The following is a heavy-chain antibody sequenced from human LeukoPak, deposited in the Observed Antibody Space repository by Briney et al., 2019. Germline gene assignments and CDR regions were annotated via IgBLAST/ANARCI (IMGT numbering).Heavy chain of an antibody. CDR1: GFTFSSYW. D-gene: IGHD1-14*01. J-gene: IGHJ6*02. V-gene: IGHV3-74*01. Sequence: GGSLRLSCAASGFTFSSYWMHWVRQAPGKGLVWVSRINTDGSSTSYADSVKGRFTISRDNAKNTLYLQMNSLRAEDTAVYYCARDFTGDYYYYGMDVWGQGTTVTVSS. CDR3: ARDFTGDYYYYGMDV. CDR2: INTDGSST.